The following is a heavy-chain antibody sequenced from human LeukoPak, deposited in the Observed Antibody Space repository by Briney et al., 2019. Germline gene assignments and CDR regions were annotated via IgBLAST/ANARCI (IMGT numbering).Heavy chain of an antibody. Sequence: PSEPLSLPCAVCGGSFSGYYWSWLRQPPGKGLEWIGEINHSGSTNYNPSLNSRVTISVDTSKNQFSLKLSSVTAADTAVYYCARGAYGSGSYNWFDPWGQGTLVTVSS. J-gene: IGHJ5*02. CDR1: GGSFSGYY. CDR2: INHSGST. CDR3: ARGAYGSGSYNWFDP. V-gene: IGHV4-34*01. D-gene: IGHD3-10*01.